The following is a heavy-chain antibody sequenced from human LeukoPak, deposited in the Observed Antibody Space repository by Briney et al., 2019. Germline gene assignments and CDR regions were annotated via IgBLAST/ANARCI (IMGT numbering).Heavy chain of an antibody. CDR3: AKVGRDYDFWSGYSFGLDY. Sequence: PGGSLRLSCAASGFTFSSYAMSWVRQAPGKGLEWVSAISGSGGSTYCADSVKGRFTISRDNSKNTLYLQMNSLRAEDTAVYYCAKVGRDYDFWSGYSFGLDYWGQGTLVTVSS. V-gene: IGHV3-23*01. CDR2: ISGSGGST. D-gene: IGHD3-3*01. J-gene: IGHJ4*02. CDR1: GFTFSSYA.